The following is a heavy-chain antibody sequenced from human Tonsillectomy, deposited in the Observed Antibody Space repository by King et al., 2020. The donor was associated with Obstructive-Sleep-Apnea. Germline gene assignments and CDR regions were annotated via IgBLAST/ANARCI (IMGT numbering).Heavy chain of an antibody. V-gene: IGHV4-34*01. CDR2: INHSGST. CDR1: GGSFSGYY. Sequence: VQLQQWGAGLLKPSETLSLTCAVYGGSFSGYYWSWIRQPPGKGLEWIGEINHSGSTNYNPSLKSRVTISVDTSKNQFSLKLSSETAADTAVYYCARAYLGYCSSTSCFGKWFDPWGQGTLVTVSS. D-gene: IGHD2-2*01. J-gene: IGHJ5*02. CDR3: ARAYLGYCSSTSCFGKWFDP.